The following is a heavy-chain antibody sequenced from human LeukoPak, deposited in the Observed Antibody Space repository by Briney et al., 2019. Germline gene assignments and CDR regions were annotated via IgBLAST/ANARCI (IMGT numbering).Heavy chain of an antibody. J-gene: IGHJ4*02. V-gene: IGHV4-38-2*02. CDR2: IYHSGST. D-gene: IGHD2-2*01. CDR1: GYSISSGYY. CDR3: ARDLGSSDY. Sequence: SETLSLTCAVSGYSISSGYYWGWIRQPPGKGLEWIGSIYHSGSTYYNPSLKSRVTISVDKSKNQFSLKLSSVTAADTAVYYCARDLGSSDYWGQGTLVTVSS.